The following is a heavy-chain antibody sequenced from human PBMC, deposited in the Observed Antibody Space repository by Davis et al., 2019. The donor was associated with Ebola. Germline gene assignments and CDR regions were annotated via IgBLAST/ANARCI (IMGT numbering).Heavy chain of an antibody. Sequence: GESLKISCKDSGNSFTSHWIGWVRQMPGKGLDWLGIIYTGDSDTRYSPSFRGQVTISADKSMKTAFLQWSSLKASDSGMYYCASLRRTITGMDDGFDIWGKGTMVTVSS. D-gene: IGHD2-8*02. CDR2: IYTGDSDT. J-gene: IGHJ3*02. CDR1: GNSFTSHW. CDR3: ASLRRTITGMDDGFDI. V-gene: IGHV5-51*01.